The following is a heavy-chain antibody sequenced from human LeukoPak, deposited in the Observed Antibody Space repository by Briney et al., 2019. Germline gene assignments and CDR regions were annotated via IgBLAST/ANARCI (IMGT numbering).Heavy chain of an antibody. CDR3: ARVPGSSGWNYYFDY. CDR2: ISSGGNTV. D-gene: IGHD6-19*01. Sequence: PGGSLRLSCAASGVTFSSYEMNWVRQAPGKGLEWVSYISSGGNTVHYADSVKGRFTISRDNTENSLFLQMNSLRVEDTAVYYCARVPGSSGWNYYFDYWGQGTLVTVSS. CDR1: GVTFSSYE. V-gene: IGHV3-48*03. J-gene: IGHJ4*02.